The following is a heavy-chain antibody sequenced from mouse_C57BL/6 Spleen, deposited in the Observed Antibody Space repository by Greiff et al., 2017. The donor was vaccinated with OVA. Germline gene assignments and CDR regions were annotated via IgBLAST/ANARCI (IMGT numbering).Heavy chain of an antibody. CDR1: GYAFSSYW. CDR2: IYPGDGDT. Sequence: QVQLQQSGAELVKPGASVKISCKASGYAFSSYWMNWVKQRPGKGLEWIGQIYPGDGDTNYNGKFKGKATLTADKSSSTAYMQLSSLTSEDSAVYFCAIFTTVVADYAMDYWGQGTSVTVSS. CDR3: AIFTTVVADYAMDY. D-gene: IGHD1-1*01. J-gene: IGHJ4*01. V-gene: IGHV1-80*01.